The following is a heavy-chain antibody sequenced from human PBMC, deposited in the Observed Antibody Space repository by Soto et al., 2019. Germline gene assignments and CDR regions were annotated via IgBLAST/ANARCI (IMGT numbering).Heavy chain of an antibody. D-gene: IGHD2-2*01. Sequence: SVKVSCKASGGTFSSYAISWVRQAPGQGLEWMGGIIPIFGTANYAQKFQGRVPITADESTSTAYMELRSLSSEDTAVYYCARTIEDIVVVPAAKGYYYYGFDVWGQGTTVTVS. CDR1: GGTFSSYA. V-gene: IGHV1-69*13. CDR2: IIPIFGTA. J-gene: IGHJ6*02. CDR3: ARTIEDIVVVPAAKGYYYYGFDV.